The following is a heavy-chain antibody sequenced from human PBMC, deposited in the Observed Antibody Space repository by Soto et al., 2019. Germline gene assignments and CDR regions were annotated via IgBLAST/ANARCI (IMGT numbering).Heavy chain of an antibody. D-gene: IGHD6-6*01. V-gene: IGHV1-18*01. J-gene: IGHJ6*03. CDR1: GYTFTSYG. CDR2: ISAYNGNT. CDR3: ARGSAFGQLVLDYYYYMDV. Sequence: ASVKVSCEASGYTFTSYGISWVRQAPGQGLEWMGWISAYNGNTNYAQKLQGRVTMTTDTSTSTAYMELRSLRSDDTAVYYCARGSAFGQLVLDYYYYMDVWGKGTTVTVSS.